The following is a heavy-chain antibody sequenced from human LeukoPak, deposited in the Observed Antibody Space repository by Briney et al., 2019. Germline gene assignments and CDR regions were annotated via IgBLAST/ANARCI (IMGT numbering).Heavy chain of an antibody. J-gene: IGHJ3*02. V-gene: IGHV5-51*01. CDR1: GYNFANYW. CDR2: IYPGDSDT. Sequence: KPGESLKISCKCSGYNFANYWIGWVRQIPGKGLEWMGIIYPGDSDTRYSPSFQGHVTISADKSISTAYLQWSSLKASDTAMYYCARPPSRPPFIWGQGTMVTVSS. CDR3: ARPPSRPPFI.